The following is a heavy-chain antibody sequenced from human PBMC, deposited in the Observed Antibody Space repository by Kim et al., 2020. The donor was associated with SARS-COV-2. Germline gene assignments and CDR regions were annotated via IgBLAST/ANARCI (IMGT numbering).Heavy chain of an antibody. J-gene: IGHJ4*02. CDR1: GFTFRSYA. CDR2: ISGSGDNT. Sequence: GGSLRLSCAASGFTFRSYAMTWVRQAPGKGLEWVSSISGSGDNTYYAYSVKGRFTVSRDNSQNTMYLQMNSLRVEDTAIYFCAGLYSGNHYAGYYFDYWGQGILVTVSS. D-gene: IGHD1-26*01. V-gene: IGHV3-23*01. CDR3: AGLYSGNHYAGYYFDY.